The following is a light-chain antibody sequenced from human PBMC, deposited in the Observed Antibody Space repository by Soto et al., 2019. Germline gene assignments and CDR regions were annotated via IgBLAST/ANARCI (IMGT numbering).Light chain of an antibody. Sequence: DIQMTQSPSTLSASVGDRVTITCRASQSISSWLAWYQHKPGKAPKLLIYKASSLESGVPSRFSGSGSGTEFTLTISSLQPDDFATYYCQQYNSYSVKFGQGTKVEIK. CDR1: QSISSW. V-gene: IGKV1-5*03. CDR2: KAS. J-gene: IGKJ1*01. CDR3: QQYNSYSVK.